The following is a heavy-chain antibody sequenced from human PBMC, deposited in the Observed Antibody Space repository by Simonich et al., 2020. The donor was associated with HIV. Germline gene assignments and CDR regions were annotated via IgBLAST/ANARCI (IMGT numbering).Heavy chain of an antibody. V-gene: IGHV4-38-2*01. CDR3: SRQKWTMVRGVMGNWFDP. J-gene: IGHJ5*02. CDR1: GYSIGSGYY. CDR2: IFYSGGT. D-gene: IGHD3-10*01. Sequence: QVQLQESGPGLVQPSETLSLTCVVSGYSIGSGYYWGWIRQSPGKGLEWIGTIFYSGGTQHNPALKSGVTIAVDPSKHQFSLNLRSVTAADTAVYYWSRQKWTMVRGVMGNWFDPWGQGTLVTVSS.